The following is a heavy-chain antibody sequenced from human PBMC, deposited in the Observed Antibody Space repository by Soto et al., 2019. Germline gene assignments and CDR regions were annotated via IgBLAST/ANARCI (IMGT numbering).Heavy chain of an antibody. J-gene: IGHJ5*02. D-gene: IGHD5-12*01. CDR2: IIPIFGTA. Sequence: ASVKVSCKASGGTFSSYAISWVRQAPGQGLEWMGGIIPIFGTANYAQKFQGRVTITADESTSTAYMELSSLRSEDTAVYYCASGIVASLGGDWFDPWGQGTLVTVSS. V-gene: IGHV1-69*13. CDR1: GGTFSSYA. CDR3: ASGIVASLGGDWFDP.